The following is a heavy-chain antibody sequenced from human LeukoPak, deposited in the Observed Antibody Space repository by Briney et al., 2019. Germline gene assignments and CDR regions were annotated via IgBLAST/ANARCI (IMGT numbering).Heavy chain of an antibody. D-gene: IGHD3-22*01. CDR2: IFPRGSDT. Sequence: GESLKISGQGSGYRFNSYWIGWVRQMPGKGLEWMGMIFPRGSDTRYSPSFQGQVTISVDTSIDTDYLQWSSLKASDTAMYYCARHKRPDYYASSGYYYYHYMDVWGKGTTVTVSS. V-gene: IGHV5-51*01. CDR3: ARHKRPDYYASSGYYYYHYMDV. J-gene: IGHJ6*03. CDR1: GYRFNSYW.